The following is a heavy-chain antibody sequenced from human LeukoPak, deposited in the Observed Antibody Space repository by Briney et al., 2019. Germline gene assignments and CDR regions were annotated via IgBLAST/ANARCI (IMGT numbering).Heavy chain of an antibody. CDR2: IYYSGST. Sequence: SETLSLTCTVSGGSIGTYYWSWIRQPPGKGLEWIGYIYYSGSTNYNPSLKSRVTISVDTSKNQFSLKLSSVTAADTAVYYCARSVEGYCSGGSCYYYSYYMDVWGKGTTVTVSS. D-gene: IGHD2-15*01. J-gene: IGHJ6*03. V-gene: IGHV4-59*01. CDR1: GGSIGTYY. CDR3: ARSVEGYCSGGSCYYYSYYMDV.